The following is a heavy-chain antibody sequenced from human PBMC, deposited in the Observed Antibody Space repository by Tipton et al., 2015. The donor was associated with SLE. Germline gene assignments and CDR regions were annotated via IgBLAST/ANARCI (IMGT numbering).Heavy chain of an antibody. J-gene: IGHJ4*02. V-gene: IGHV4-59*12. D-gene: IGHD1-14*01. Sequence: TLSLTCTVSGGSISSYYWSWIRQPPGKGLEWIGYIYYSGSTYYNPSLKSRVTISVDTSKNQFSLKLSSVTAADTAVYYCARDGPGGGFDYWGQGTLGTVSS. CDR3: ARDGPGGGFDY. CDR1: GGSISSYY. CDR2: IYYSGST.